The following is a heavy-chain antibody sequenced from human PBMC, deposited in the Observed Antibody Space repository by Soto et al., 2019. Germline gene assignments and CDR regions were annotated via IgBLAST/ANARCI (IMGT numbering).Heavy chain of an antibody. CDR1: GGTFSSYA. J-gene: IGHJ3*02. D-gene: IGHD6-13*01. Sequence: WASVKVSCKASGGTFSSYAISWVRQAPGQGLEWMGGIIPIFGTANYAQKFQGRVTITADESTSTVYMELSSLRSEDTAVYYCAKLVAHAFDIWGQGTMVTVSS. CDR3: AKLVAHAFDI. V-gene: IGHV1-69*13. CDR2: IIPIFGTA.